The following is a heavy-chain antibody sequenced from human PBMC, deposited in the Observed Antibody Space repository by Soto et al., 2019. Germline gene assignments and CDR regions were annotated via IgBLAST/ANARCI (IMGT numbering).Heavy chain of an antibody. CDR1: GFSFNDYS. CDR2: ISRSSGTI. Sequence: EVQLVESGGGLVQPGGSLRLSCAASGFSFNDYSMNWVRQAPGKGLEWVSYISRSSGTIYYADSVKGRFTISRDNAKNSLYLQMNSLRAEHTAVYYCARQRSMDVWGQGTTVTVSS. CDR3: ARQRSMDV. J-gene: IGHJ6*02. V-gene: IGHV3-48*01.